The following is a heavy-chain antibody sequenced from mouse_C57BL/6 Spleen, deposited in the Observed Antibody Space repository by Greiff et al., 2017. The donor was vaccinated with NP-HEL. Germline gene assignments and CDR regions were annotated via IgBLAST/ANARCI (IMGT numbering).Heavy chain of an antibody. D-gene: IGHD6-1*01. CDR3: ARRHHY. Sequence: KPGQGLEWIGEIDPSDSYTNYNQKFKGKATLTVDTSSSTAYMQLSSLTSEDSAVYYCARRHHYWGQGTTLTVSS. CDR2: IDPSDSYT. V-gene: IGHV1-50*01. J-gene: IGHJ2*01.